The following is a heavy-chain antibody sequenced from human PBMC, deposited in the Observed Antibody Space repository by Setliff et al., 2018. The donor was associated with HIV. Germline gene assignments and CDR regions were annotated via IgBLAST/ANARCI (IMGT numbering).Heavy chain of an antibody. J-gene: IGHJ3*02. D-gene: IGHD5-12*01. Sequence: PSETLSLTCTVSGDSIISGDYYWSWIRQPPGKGPEWIGHINTSGSTYYNPSLKSRVTISVDASERHFSLRMTSTTAADTAVYYCATASGYDLFMGAFDIWGQGTMVTVSS. V-gene: IGHV4-39*01. CDR2: INTSGST. CDR3: ATASGYDLFMGAFDI. CDR1: GDSIISGDYY.